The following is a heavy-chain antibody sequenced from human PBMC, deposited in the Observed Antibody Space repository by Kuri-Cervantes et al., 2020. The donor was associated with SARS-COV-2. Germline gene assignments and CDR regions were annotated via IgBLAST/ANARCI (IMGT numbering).Heavy chain of an antibody. D-gene: IGHD1-7*01. J-gene: IGHJ6*03. CDR1: GYTFTSYG. CDR2: ISAYNGNT. CDR3: ARERGTSYYCCYMDV. Sequence: ASVKVSCKASGYTFTSYGISWVRQAPGQGLEWMGWISAYNGNTNYAQKLQGRVTMTTDTSTSTSYMELRSLRSDDTAVYYCARERGTSYYCCYMDVWGKGTTVTVSS. V-gene: IGHV1-18*01.